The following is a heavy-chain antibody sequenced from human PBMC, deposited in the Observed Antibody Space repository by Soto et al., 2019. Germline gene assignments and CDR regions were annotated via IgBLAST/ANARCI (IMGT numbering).Heavy chain of an antibody. V-gene: IGHV3-23*01. CDR3: AKGKGRIAVASYYFDY. J-gene: IGHJ4*01. Sequence: GGSLRLSCAASGFTFSSYTMSWVRQAPGKGLEWVSAISGSGGSTYYADSVKGRFTISRDNSKNTLYLQMNSLRAEDTAVYYCAKGKGRIAVASYYFDYWGHGTLVTYSS. CDR1: GFTFSSYT. D-gene: IGHD6-19*01. CDR2: ISGSGGST.